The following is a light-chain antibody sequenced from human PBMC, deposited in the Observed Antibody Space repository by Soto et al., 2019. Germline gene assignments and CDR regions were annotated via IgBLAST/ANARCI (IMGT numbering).Light chain of an antibody. CDR1: SSDIGVYNY. Sequence: QSVLTQPASVSGSPGQSITFSCTGTSSDIGVYNYVSWYQQHPGKAPKLMIYEVNNRPSGVSNRFSRSKSGNTASLTISGLQAEDEADYYCSSYTTSNTYVFGTGTKVTVL. CDR3: SSYTTSNTYV. CDR2: EVN. V-gene: IGLV2-14*01. J-gene: IGLJ1*01.